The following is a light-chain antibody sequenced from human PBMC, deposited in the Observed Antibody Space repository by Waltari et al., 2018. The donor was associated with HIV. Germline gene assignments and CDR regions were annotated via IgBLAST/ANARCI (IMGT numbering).Light chain of an antibody. CDR3: QQYDTSPLT. CDR2: NAS. V-gene: IGKV3-20*01. Sequence: EIVLTQSPGTLSLSVGERATLSCRASQSLTSTYIAWYQQKPGQAPSLLIYNASTRATGIPDRFSGSGSGTDFTLTISRLEPEDFAVYYCQQYDTSPLTFGGGTKVQT. J-gene: IGKJ4*01. CDR1: QSLTSTY.